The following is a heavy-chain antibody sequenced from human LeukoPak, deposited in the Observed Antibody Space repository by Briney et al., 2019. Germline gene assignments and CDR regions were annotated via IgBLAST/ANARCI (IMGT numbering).Heavy chain of an antibody. CDR2: IKQDGSEK. D-gene: IGHD3-16*01. V-gene: IGHV3-7*03. J-gene: IGHJ4*02. CDR3: ARVPPGLGGYYLDY. CDR1: GFTFSSYW. Sequence: PGGSLRLSCAASGFTFSSYWMSWVRQAPGKGLEWVANIKQDGSEKYYMDSVKGRFTISRDNAKNSLYLQMNSLRAEDTAVYYCARVPPGLGGYYLDYWGQGTLVTVSS.